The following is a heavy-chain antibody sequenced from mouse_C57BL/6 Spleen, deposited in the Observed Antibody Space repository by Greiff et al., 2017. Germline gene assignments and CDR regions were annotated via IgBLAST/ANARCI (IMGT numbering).Heavy chain of an antibody. CDR2: ISDGGSYT. J-gene: IGHJ2*01. CDR3: ARGTYYSNYFDY. CDR1: GFTFSSYA. D-gene: IGHD2-5*01. V-gene: IGHV5-4*03. Sequence: EVKLVESGGGLVKPGGSLKLSCAASGFTFSSYAMYWVRQTPEKRLEWVATISDGGSYTYYPDNVKGRFTISRDNAKNNLYLQMSHLKSEDTAMYYCARGTYYSNYFDYWGQGTTLTVSS.